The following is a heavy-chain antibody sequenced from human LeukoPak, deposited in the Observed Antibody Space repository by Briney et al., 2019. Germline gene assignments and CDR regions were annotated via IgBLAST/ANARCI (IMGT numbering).Heavy chain of an antibody. J-gene: IGHJ5*02. CDR1: EFTFSIYA. CDR2: ISSSGSTI. CDR3: ARYYYGSGRRWFDP. V-gene: IGHV3-48*03. D-gene: IGHD3-10*01. Sequence: HPGGSLRLSCAVSEFTFSIYAMNWVRQAPGKGLGWVSYISSSGSTIYYADSVKGRFTISRDNAKNSLYLQMNSLRAEDTAVYYCARYYYGSGRRWFDPWGQGTLVTVSS.